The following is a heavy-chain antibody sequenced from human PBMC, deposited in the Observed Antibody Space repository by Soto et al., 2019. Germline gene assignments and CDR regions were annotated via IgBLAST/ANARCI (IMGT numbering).Heavy chain of an antibody. CDR1: GGSVSIGDYL. Sequence: VQLQESGPGLVTPSQTLSLTCTVFGGSVSIGDYLWSWIRQRPGKGLEWIGYIHDSGNTYYNPSLKSRVTISLDTSKNEFSLKVTSMTAADTAVYFCARARGGDSGDYASLFDRWGQRNLVTVSS. D-gene: IGHD4-17*01. V-gene: IGHV4-30-4*01. J-gene: IGHJ5*02. CDR3: ARARGGDSGDYASLFDR. CDR2: IHDSGNT.